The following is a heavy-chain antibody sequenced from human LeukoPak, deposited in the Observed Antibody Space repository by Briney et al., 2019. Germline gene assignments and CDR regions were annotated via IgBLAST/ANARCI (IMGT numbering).Heavy chain of an antibody. CDR3: ARRVGYCSSTSCYQYYYYYYMDV. J-gene: IGHJ6*03. V-gene: IGHV4-34*01. CDR1: GGSFSGYY. D-gene: IGHD2-2*03. Sequence: PSETLSLTCAVYGGSFSGYYWSWIRQPPGKGLEWIGEINHSGSTNYNPSLKSRVTISVDTSKNQFSLKLSSVTAADTAVYYCARRVGYCSSTSCYQYYYYYYMDVWGKGTTVTISS. CDR2: INHSGST.